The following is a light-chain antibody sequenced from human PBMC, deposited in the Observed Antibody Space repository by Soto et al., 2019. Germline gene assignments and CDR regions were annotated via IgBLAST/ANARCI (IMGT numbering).Light chain of an antibody. CDR3: SLYTSENAYV. V-gene: IGLV2-18*01. CDR1: STDFVSYNR. Sequence: QSALTQPPSVSGSPGQSVTISCTGTSTDFVSYNRVSWYQQPPGTAPKLMIYEVSKRPSGVPDRFSGSKSGNTAPLTISGLQAADEADYYCSLYTSENAYVFGTGTKVTVL. J-gene: IGLJ1*01. CDR2: EVS.